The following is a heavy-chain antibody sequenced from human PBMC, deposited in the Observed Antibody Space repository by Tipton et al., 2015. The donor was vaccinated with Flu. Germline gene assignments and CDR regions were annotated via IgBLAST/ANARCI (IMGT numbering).Heavy chain of an antibody. CDR1: GDSMRRDYF. Sequence: TLSLTCTVSGDSMRRDYFWGWIRQAPGKGLEWIGNIHQAGTTYYNPSLMSRLTITVDRPKNHFSLRLTSVTAADTAVYYCARRDYSNYVSEPKSWFDSWGQGTLVTVSS. CDR3: ARRDYSNYVSEPKSWFDS. V-gene: IGHV4-38-2*02. J-gene: IGHJ5*01. D-gene: IGHD4-11*01. CDR2: IHQAGTT.